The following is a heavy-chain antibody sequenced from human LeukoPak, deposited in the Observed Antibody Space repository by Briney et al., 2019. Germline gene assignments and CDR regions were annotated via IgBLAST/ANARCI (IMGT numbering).Heavy chain of an antibody. CDR2: INPSGGST. D-gene: IGHD3-10*01. CDR3: ARDVSEVVRGNWYFDL. J-gene: IGHJ2*01. CDR1: GYTFTGYY. Sequence: SSVTLSCKASGYTFTGYYLQWVRQAPGQGLEWMGIINPSGGSTSYAQKFQGRVTMTRDTSTSTVYMELSSLRSEDTAVYYCARDVSEVVRGNWYFDLWGRGTLVTVSS. V-gene: IGHV1-46*01.